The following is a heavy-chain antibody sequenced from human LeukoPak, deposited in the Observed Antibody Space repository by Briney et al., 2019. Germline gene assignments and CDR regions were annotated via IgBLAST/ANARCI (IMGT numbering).Heavy chain of an antibody. J-gene: IGHJ4*02. V-gene: IGHV3-21*01. D-gene: IGHD5-18*01. CDR3: ARADWDTAMIDY. Sequence: PGGSLRLSCAASGFTFSSYSMNWVRQAPGKGLEWVSSISSSSSYIYYADSVKGRFAISRDNAKNSLYLQMNSLRAEDTAVYYCARADWDTAMIDYWGQGTLVTVSS. CDR2: ISSSSSYI. CDR1: GFTFSSYS.